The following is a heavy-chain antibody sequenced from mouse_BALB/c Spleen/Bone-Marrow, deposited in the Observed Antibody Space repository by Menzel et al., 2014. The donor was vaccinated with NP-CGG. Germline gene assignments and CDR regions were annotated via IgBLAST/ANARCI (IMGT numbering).Heavy chain of an antibody. CDR3: ARGYGNYEGGFAY. CDR1: GYAFSSSW. Sequence: QVQLQQSGPGLVKPGASVKISCKASGYAFSSSWMTWVKQRPGQGLEWIGRIYPGDGDTNYHGKFKGKATLTADKYSSTAYMQLSSLTSVDAAVYFCARGYGNYEGGFAYWGQGTLVTVSA. V-gene: IGHV1-82*01. D-gene: IGHD2-10*02. CDR2: IYPGDGDT. J-gene: IGHJ3*01.